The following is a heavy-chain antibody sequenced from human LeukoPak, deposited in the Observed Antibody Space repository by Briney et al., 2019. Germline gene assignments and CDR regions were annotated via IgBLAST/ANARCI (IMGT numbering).Heavy chain of an antibody. Sequence: GRSLRLSCAASGFSFSTYGMRWVRQAPGKGLEWVTVISYDGSDKYYADSVKGRFTISRDNSRNTLYLQMNSLRVEDTAVYYCAKEVGTFTLDYWGQGTLVTVSS. D-gene: IGHD1-26*01. V-gene: IGHV3-30*18. CDR3: AKEVGTFTLDY. CDR2: ISYDGSDK. J-gene: IGHJ4*02. CDR1: GFSFSTYG.